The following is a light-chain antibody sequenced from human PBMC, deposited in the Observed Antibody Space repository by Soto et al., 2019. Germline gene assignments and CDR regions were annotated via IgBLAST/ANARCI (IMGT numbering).Light chain of an antibody. CDR2: GAS. V-gene: IGKV1-9*01. CDR1: QGIINY. J-gene: IGKJ3*01. CDR3: QQLFMYPPT. Sequence: IQLTQSPSSLSASMGDRVTITCGASQGIINYLAWYQQKPGKAPKLLIYGASTLQGGVPSRFSGSGSGTDFTLTVSSLQPEDLATYYCQQLFMYPPTFGPGTKVDI.